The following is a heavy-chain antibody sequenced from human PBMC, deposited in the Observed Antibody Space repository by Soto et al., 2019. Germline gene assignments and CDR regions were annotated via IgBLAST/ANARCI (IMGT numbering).Heavy chain of an antibody. CDR3: ARDRTAAGPSNWFDP. D-gene: IGHD6-13*01. CDR1: GGSISYYY. V-gene: IGHV4-4*07. J-gene: IGHJ5*02. Sequence: PSETLSLTCTVSGGSISYYYLSWIRQSAGKGLEWIGRIYPSGSTNYNPSLKGRVTMSVDTSNNQFSLNLGSVTAADTAVYYCARDRTAAGPSNWFDPWGQGTLVTVSS. CDR2: IYPSGST.